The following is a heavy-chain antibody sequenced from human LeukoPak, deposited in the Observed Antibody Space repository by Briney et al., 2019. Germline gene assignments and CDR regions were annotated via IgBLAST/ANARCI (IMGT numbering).Heavy chain of an antibody. D-gene: IGHD3-22*01. J-gene: IGHJ3*02. V-gene: IGHV1-18*01. CDR3: ARDVGLVVIHHDAFDI. CDR2: ISAYNGNT. CDR1: GYTFTSFG. Sequence: GAPVKVSCKASGYTFTSFGISWVRQAPGQGLEWMGWISAYNGNTDYAQKLQGRVTMTTDTSTSTAYMVLRSLRSDDTAVYYCARDVGLVVIHHDAFDIWGQGTMVTVSS.